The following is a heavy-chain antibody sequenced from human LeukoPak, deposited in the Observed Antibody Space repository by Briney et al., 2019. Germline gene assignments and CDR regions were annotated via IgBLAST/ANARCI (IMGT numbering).Heavy chain of an antibody. V-gene: IGHV3-23*01. J-gene: IGHJ4*02. CDR3: ARYSNDHDFDY. CDR2: ISSSGGST. D-gene: IGHD1-1*01. Sequence: GGSLRLSCAASGFTFSSHSMGWVRQAPGKGLEWVSVISSSGGSTFYADSVKGRFTIPRDQSKNTLLLQINSLRADDTPIYYCARYSNDHDFDYWGPGTLVTVSS. CDR1: GFTFSSHS.